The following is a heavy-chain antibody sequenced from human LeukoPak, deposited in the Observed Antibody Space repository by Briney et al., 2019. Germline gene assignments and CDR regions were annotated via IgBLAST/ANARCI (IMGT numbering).Heavy chain of an antibody. CDR3: ATMKRVYYYDSSGGAFDI. D-gene: IGHD3-22*01. Sequence: GGSLRLSCAASGFTFDDYGMSWVRQAPGKGLEWVSGINWNGGSTGYADSVKGRFTISRDNAKNSLYLQMNSLRAEDTAVYYCATMKRVYYYDSSGGAFDIWGQGTMVTVSS. J-gene: IGHJ3*02. V-gene: IGHV3-20*04. CDR2: INWNGGST. CDR1: GFTFDDYG.